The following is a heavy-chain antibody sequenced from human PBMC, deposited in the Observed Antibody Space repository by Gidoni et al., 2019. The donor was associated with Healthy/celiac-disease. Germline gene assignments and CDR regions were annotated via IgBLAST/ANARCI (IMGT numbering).Heavy chain of an antibody. J-gene: IGHJ5*02. CDR1: GFTFSSYA. CDR2: ISGSGGST. D-gene: IGHD3-22*01. V-gene: IGHV3-23*01. Sequence: EVQLLESGGGLVQPGGSLRLSCAASGFTFSSYAMSWVRQAPGKGLEWVSAISGSGGSTCYADSVKGRFTISRDNSKNTLYLQMNSLRAEDTAVYYCAKGGKITMIVVVTRTGNWFDPWGQGTLVTVSS. CDR3: AKGGKITMIVVVTRTGNWFDP.